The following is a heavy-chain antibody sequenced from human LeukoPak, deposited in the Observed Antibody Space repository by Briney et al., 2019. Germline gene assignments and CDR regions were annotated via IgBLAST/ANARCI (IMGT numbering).Heavy chain of an antibody. CDR1: GFTFSGYA. D-gene: IGHD3-16*01. CDR2: ISFDGSSQ. J-gene: IGHJ4*02. CDR3: ASDMGGSGWTFDY. Sequence: GGSLRLSCAVSGFTFSGYAMHWVRQAPGKGLEWVAVISFDGSSQYYGDSVKGRFTVSRDNSKSTLYLQMNSLRPDDTAISYCASDMGGSGWTFDYWGQGTLVTVSP. V-gene: IGHV3-30*04.